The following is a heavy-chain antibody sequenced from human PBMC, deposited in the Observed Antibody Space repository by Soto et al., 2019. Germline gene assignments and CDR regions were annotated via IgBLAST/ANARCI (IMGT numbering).Heavy chain of an antibody. J-gene: IGHJ6*02. Sequence: SLKVSCKASGGTFSSYAISWVRQAPGQGLEWMGGIIPIFGTANYAQKFQGRVTITADESTSTAYMELSSLRSEDTAVYHCARDRGRDGFYYYYGMDVWGQGTTVTVSS. CDR1: GGTFSSYA. CDR2: IIPIFGTA. D-gene: IGHD3-10*01. V-gene: IGHV1-69*13. CDR3: ARDRGRDGFYYYYGMDV.